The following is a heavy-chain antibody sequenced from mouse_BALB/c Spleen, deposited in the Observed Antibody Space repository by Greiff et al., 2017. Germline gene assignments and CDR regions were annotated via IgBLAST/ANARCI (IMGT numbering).Heavy chain of an antibody. CDR1: GFTFSSYA. Sequence: EVKLVESGGGLVKPGGSLKLSCAASGFTFSSYAMSWVRQTPEKRLEWVATISSGGSYTYYPDSVKGRFTISRDNAKNTLYLQMSSLRSEDTAMYYCARDGYYEYYYAMDYWGQGTSVTVSS. CDR2: ISSGGSYT. D-gene: IGHD2-3*01. V-gene: IGHV5-9-3*01. J-gene: IGHJ4*01. CDR3: ARDGYYEYYYAMDY.